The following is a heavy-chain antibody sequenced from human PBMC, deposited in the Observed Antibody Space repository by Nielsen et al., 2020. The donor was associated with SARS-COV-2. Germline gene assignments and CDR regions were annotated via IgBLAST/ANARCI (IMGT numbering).Heavy chain of an antibody. J-gene: IGHJ6*03. CDR2: IKSKTDGGTT. CDR1: GFTFSNAW. Sequence: GGSLRLSCAASGFTFSNAWMSWVRQAPGKGLEWVGRIKSKTDGGTTDYAAPVKGRFTISRGDSKNTLYLQMNSLKTEDTAVYYCTTDSSGWWNYYMDVWGKGTTVTVSS. V-gene: IGHV3-15*01. CDR3: TTDSSGWWNYYMDV. D-gene: IGHD6-19*01.